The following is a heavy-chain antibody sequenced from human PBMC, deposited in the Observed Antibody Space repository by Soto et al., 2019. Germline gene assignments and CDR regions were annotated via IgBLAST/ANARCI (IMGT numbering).Heavy chain of an antibody. CDR2: ISAYNGNT. V-gene: IGHV1-18*01. CDR3: ARNDYGDYDDALDI. Sequence: ASLKLSCKSSGYTFTSYVISWVRQAPGQGLEWMGWISAYNGNTNYAQKLQGRVTMTTDTSTSTAYMELRSLRSDDTAVYYCARNDYGDYDDALDIWGQGTMVTVSS. J-gene: IGHJ3*02. CDR1: GYTFTSYV. D-gene: IGHD4-17*01.